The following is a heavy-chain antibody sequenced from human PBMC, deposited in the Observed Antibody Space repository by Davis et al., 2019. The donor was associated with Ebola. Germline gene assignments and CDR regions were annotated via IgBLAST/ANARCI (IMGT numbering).Heavy chain of an antibody. CDR1: GFTVSSNY. CDR3: ARATGADY. V-gene: IGHV3-53*01. D-gene: IGHD1-1*01. Sequence: GESLKISCAASGFTVSSNYMSWVRQAPGKGLEWVSVIYSGGSTYYADSVKGRFTISRDNSKNTLYLQMNSMRAEDTAVYYCARATGADYWGQGTLVPDS. J-gene: IGHJ4*02. CDR2: IYSGGST.